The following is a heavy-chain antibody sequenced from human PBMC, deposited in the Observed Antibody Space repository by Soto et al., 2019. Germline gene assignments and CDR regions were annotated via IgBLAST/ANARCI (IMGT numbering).Heavy chain of an antibody. CDR1: GGSISSSSYY. CDR2: IYYSGST. CDR3: ARLGSQQLVLPNWFDP. V-gene: IGHV4-39*01. J-gene: IGHJ5*02. Sequence: PSETLSLTCTVSGGSISSSSYYWGWIHQPPGKGLEWIGSIYYSGSTYYNPSLKSRVTISVDTSKNQFSLKLSPVTAADTAVYYCARLGSQQLVLPNWFDPWGQGTLVTVSS. D-gene: IGHD6-13*01.